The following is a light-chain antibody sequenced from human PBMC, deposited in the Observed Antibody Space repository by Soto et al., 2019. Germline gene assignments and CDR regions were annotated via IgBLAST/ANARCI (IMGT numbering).Light chain of an antibody. CDR1: NSNIGGNS. CDR2: RNN. V-gene: IGLV1-47*01. J-gene: IGLJ1*01. Sequence: QTVVTQPPSASGTPGQRVTISCSGSNSNIGGNSVYWYQQLPGTAPKLLIYRNNQRPSGVPDRFSGSKSGTSASLAISGLRSKDEADYYCAGWDDSLTGYVFGPGTKLTVL. CDR3: AGWDDSLTGYV.